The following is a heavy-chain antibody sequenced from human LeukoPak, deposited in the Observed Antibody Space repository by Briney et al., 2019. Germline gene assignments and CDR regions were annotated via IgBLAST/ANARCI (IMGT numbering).Heavy chain of an antibody. Sequence: ASVKVSCKASGHTFTAYFIHWVRQAPGQGLEWMGRINPNSGGTIYAQKFQGRVTITRDTSIGTAYMELSRLTPDDTAIYYCARQANWEYDYWGQGTLVTVSS. J-gene: IGHJ4*02. D-gene: IGHD7-27*01. V-gene: IGHV1-2*06. CDR2: INPNSGGT. CDR1: GHTFTAYF. CDR3: ARQANWEYDY.